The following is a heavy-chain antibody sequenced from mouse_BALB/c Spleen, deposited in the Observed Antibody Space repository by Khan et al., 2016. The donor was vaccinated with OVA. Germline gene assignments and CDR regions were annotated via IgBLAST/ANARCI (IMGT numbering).Heavy chain of an antibody. CDR1: GFTFSSYG. V-gene: IGHV5-17*02. CDR2: ISGDSSTV. Sequence: EVKLVESGGGLVQPGGSRKLSCAASGFTFSSYGMHWVRQAPEKGLEWVAYISGDSSTVYYADTVKGRFTTSSDNPKNTLFLQMNSLMSEDTAMYYCATSYYYGYYFDYWGPGTTRTVSS. J-gene: IGHJ2*01. D-gene: IGHD1-1*01. CDR3: ATSYYYGYYFDY.